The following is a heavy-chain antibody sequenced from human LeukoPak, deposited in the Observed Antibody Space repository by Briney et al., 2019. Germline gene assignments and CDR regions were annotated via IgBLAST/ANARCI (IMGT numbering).Heavy chain of an antibody. V-gene: IGHV3-23*01. CDR2: ISGSGHNT. D-gene: IGHD3-16*01. Sequence: GGSLRLSCAASGFTSGFTFSNHAMSWVRRAPGKGLEWVSSISGSGHNTYYADSVKGRFTVSRDNSKNTLYLQMKSLKVEDTAVYHCANDLPGRVWFDFWGQGTLVTVSS. CDR1: GFTFSNHA. J-gene: IGHJ4*02. CDR3: ANDLPGRVWFDF.